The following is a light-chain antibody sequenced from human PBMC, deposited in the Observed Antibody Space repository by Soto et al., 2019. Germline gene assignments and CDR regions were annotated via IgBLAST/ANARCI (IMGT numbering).Light chain of an antibody. CDR2: NDS. V-gene: IGLV3-21*02. Sequence: SCELTQPPSLSVAPGQTARLACGGNNIGSKNVHWYQQKPGQAPVLVVYNDSDRPSGIPERFSGSNSGNTATLTISRVEGGDEADYYCQVWDSSSDNLYVFGTGTKVTVL. J-gene: IGLJ1*01. CDR3: QVWDSSSDNLYV. CDR1: NIGSKN.